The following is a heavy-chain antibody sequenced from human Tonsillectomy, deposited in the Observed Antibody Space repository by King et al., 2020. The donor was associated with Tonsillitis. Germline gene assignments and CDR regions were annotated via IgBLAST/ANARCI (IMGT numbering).Heavy chain of an antibody. CDR3: AHSFSSYGVTGTFFYY. CDR2: IYWDEDK. J-gene: IGHJ4*02. CDR1: GFSLSTTGVG. Sequence: ITLKESGPTLVKPTQTLTLTCTFSGFSLSTTGVGVGWIRQPPGKALEWLALIYWDEDKRYSPSLKNRPTITKETSKNQVVLTMTNMDPVDTATYYCAHSFSSYGVTGTFFYYWGQGTLVTVSS. D-gene: IGHD3-16*01. V-gene: IGHV2-5*02.